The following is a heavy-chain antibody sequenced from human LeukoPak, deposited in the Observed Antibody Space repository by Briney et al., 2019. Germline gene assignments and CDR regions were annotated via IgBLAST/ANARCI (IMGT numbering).Heavy chain of an antibody. J-gene: IGHJ4*02. V-gene: IGHV6-1*01. Sequence: SQTLSLTCAISGDSVSSNSAAWNWIRQSPSRGLEWPGRTYYRSKWYNDYAVSVKSRITINPDTSKNQFSLQLNSVTPEDTAVYYCARAGTFGELSPEHFDYWGQGTLVTVSS. D-gene: IGHD3-10*01. CDR2: TYYRSKWYN. CDR1: GDSVSSNSAA. CDR3: ARAGTFGELSPEHFDY.